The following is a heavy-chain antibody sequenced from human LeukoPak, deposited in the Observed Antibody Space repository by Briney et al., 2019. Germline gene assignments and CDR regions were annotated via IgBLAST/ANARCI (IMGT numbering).Heavy chain of an antibody. CDR2: INPKSGDT. Sequence: GASVKVSCKASGYMFSGYYIHWVRQAPGQGLEYMGWINPKSGDTNFAHSFQGRLSMTRDSSITTAYMELGSLRSDDTAVYYCARLYLPATRFDYWGQGTLVTVSS. V-gene: IGHV1-2*02. CDR3: ARLYLPATRFDY. J-gene: IGHJ4*02. D-gene: IGHD5-24*01. CDR1: GYMFSGYY.